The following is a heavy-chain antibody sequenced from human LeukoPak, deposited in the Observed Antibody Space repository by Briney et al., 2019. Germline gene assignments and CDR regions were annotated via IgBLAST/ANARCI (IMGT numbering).Heavy chain of an antibody. D-gene: IGHD6-13*01. CDR1: GFTVSSNY. V-gene: IGHV4-34*01. CDR2: INHSGST. Sequence: GSLRLSCAASGFTVSSNYMSWIRQPPGKGLEWIGEINHSGSTNYNPSLKSRVTISVDTSKNQFSLKLSSVTAADTAVYYCARIAAAGSYYYYYGMDVWGQGTTVTVSS. CDR3: ARIAAAGSYYYYYGMDV. J-gene: IGHJ6*02.